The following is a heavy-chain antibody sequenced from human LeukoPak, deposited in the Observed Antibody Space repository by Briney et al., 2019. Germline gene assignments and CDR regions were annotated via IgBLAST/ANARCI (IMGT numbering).Heavy chain of an antibody. V-gene: IGHV4-59*01. CDR2: IYYSGST. Sequence: ASETLSLTCTVSGGSISSYYWSWIRQPPGKGLEWIGYIYYSGSTNYNPSLKSRVTISVDTSKNQFYLKLSSVTAADTAVYYCARDSRYYDSSGYNYYYYGMDVWGQGTTVTVSS. CDR3: ARDSRYYDSSGYNYYYYGMDV. D-gene: IGHD3-22*01. J-gene: IGHJ6*02. CDR1: GGSISSYY.